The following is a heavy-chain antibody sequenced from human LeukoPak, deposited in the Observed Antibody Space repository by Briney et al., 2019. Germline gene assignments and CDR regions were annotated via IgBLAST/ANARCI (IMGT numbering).Heavy chain of an antibody. V-gene: IGHV4-59*01. CDR1: GGSISSYY. CDR3: ARDRVSRLWTGSSSSGMDV. J-gene: IGHJ6*04. CDR2: IYYSGST. D-gene: IGHD6-6*01. Sequence: SETLSLTCTVSGGSISSYYWSWIRQPPGKGLEWIGYIYYSGSTNYNPSLKSRVTISVDTSKNQFPLKLSSVTAADTAVYYCARDRVSRLWTGSSSSGMDVWGKGTTVTVSS.